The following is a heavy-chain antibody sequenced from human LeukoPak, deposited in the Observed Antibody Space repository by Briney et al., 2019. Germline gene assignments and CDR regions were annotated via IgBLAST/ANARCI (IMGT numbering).Heavy chain of an antibody. CDR2: IIPIFGIA. CDR3: ARTEEDIVVVLAAYMHDHYVMDV. J-gene: IGHJ6*02. V-gene: IGHV1-69*04. CDR1: GGTFSSYA. D-gene: IGHD2-2*01. Sequence: SVKVSCKASGGTFSSYAISWVRQAPGQGLEWMGRIIPIFGIANYAQKFQGRVTITADKSTSTAYMELSSLRSEDTAVSYCARTEEDIVVVLAAYMHDHYVMDVGGQGTTVTVSS.